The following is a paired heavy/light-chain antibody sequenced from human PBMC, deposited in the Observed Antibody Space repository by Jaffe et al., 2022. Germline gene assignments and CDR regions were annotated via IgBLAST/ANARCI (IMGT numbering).Light chain of an antibody. CDR1: TSNIGNNY. J-gene: IGLJ3*02. CDR3: GTWDKSLGAWV. Sequence: QSVLTQPPSVSAAPGQKVTISCSGSTSNIGNNYVSWYQQLPGTAPKVLIYENNKRPSGIPDRFSGSKSGTSATLGITGLQTGDEADFYCGTWDKSLGAWVFGGGTKLTVL. V-gene: IGLV1-51*02. CDR2: ENN.
Heavy chain of an antibody. CDR3: TRMSSAGWFLDY. J-gene: IGHJ4*02. D-gene: IGHD6-19*01. V-gene: IGHV3-23*01. CDR2: ISSTGANT. CDR1: GFTFSTNA. Sequence: EVQLLESGGGLVQPGGSLRLSCAASGFTFSTNAMNWVRQAPGKGLEWVSTISSTGANTHYADSVKGRFTISRDSSKNTLFLQMNSLRAEDTAVYYCTRMSSAGWFLDYWGQGTLVTVSS.